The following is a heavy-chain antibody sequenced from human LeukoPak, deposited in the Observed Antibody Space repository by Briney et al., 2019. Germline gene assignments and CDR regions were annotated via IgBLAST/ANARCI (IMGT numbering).Heavy chain of an antibody. V-gene: IGHV4-34*01. CDR2: ISHSGST. Sequence: SETLPLTCAVYGGSFSGYYWSWIRQPPGKGLEWIGEISHSGSTNYNPSLKSRVTISVDTSKNQFSLKLSSVTAADTAVYYCARCYGYYDFWSGSQYYFDYWGQGTLVTVSS. D-gene: IGHD3-3*01. CDR1: GGSFSGYY. J-gene: IGHJ4*02. CDR3: ARCYGYYDFWSGSQYYFDY.